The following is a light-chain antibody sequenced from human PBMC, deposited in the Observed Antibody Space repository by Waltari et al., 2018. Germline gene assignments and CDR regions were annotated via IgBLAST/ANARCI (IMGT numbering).Light chain of an antibody. J-gene: IGLJ2*01. CDR1: SSDVGGYNY. Sequence: QSALTQPPSASGSPGQSVTISCTGTSSDVGGYNYVSWYQQHPGKAPKLMIYEVSKRPSGVPVRFSGSKSGNTASLTVSGLQAEDEADYYCSSYAGSKVVFGGVTKLTVL. CDR2: EVS. V-gene: IGLV2-8*01. CDR3: SSYAGSKVV.